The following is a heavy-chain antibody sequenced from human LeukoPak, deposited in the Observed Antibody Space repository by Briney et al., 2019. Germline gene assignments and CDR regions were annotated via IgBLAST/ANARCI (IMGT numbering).Heavy chain of an antibody. J-gene: IGHJ6*02. V-gene: IGHV4-34*01. CDR2: INHSGST. D-gene: IGHD6-19*01. Sequence: SETLSLTCAVYGGSFSGYYWSSIRQPPGRGLEWIGEINHSGSTNYKPSFKSRVTISVDTSKNQFSLKLSSVTAADTAVYYCARVGSGWAYYYYGMDVWGQGTTVTVSS. CDR1: GGSFSGYY. CDR3: ARVGSGWAYYYYGMDV.